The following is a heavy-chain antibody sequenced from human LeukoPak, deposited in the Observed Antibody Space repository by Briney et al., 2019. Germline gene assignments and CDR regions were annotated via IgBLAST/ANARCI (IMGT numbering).Heavy chain of an antibody. V-gene: IGHV4-38-2*01. CDR1: GYSISSGYY. D-gene: IGHD2-8*01. CDR3: ASDGRYCTNGVCYRSFDY. J-gene: IGHJ4*02. Sequence: SETLSLTCAVSGYSISSGYYWGWIRQPPGKGLEWMGSIYHSGSTYYNPSLKSRVTISVDTSKNQFSLKLSSVTAADTAVYYCASDGRYCTNGVCYRSFDYCGQGTLVTVSS. CDR2: IYHSGST.